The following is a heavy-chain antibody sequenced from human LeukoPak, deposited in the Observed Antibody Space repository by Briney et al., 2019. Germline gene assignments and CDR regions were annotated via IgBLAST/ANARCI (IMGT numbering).Heavy chain of an antibody. J-gene: IGHJ4*02. V-gene: IGHV3-30*04. CDR3: ARDDGGYGYFDY. D-gene: IGHD5-18*01. Sequence: GGSLRLSCAASGFTFSSYAMHWVRQAPGKGLEWVAVISYDGSNKYYADSVKGRFTISRDNSKNTLYLQMNSLRAEDTAVYYCARDDGGYGYFDYWGQGTLVTVSS. CDR1: GFTFSSYA. CDR2: ISYDGSNK.